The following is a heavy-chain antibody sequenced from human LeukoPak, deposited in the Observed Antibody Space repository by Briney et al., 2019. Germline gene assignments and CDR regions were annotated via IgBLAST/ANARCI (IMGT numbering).Heavy chain of an antibody. V-gene: IGHV3-23*01. CDR1: GFSFNNCA. CDR3: AKGAYDYIEIAYFDY. CDR2: IIGSSGST. D-gene: IGHD5-12*01. Sequence: PGGSLRLSCVASGFSFNNCAMNWVRQAPGKGLEWVSLIIGSSGSTFYADSVKGRFTISRDKSKNTLYLQMNSLRAEDTAVYYCAKGAYDYIEIAYFDYWGQGSLVTVSS. J-gene: IGHJ4*02.